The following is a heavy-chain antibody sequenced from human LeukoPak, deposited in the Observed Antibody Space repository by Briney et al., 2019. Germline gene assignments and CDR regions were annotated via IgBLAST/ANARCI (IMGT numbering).Heavy chain of an antibody. D-gene: IGHD3-10*01. CDR3: VIEPADRGVYYFDF. Sequence: PSETLSPTCTVSGYSISSGDYWGWIRQPPGKGLEWIGSISRSGSTYYNPSLKSRVTISVDTSKNHFSLKLSSVTAADTALYYCVIEPADRGVYYFDFWGQGTLVTVSS. J-gene: IGHJ4*02. V-gene: IGHV4-38-2*02. CDR1: GYSISSGDY. CDR2: ISRSGST.